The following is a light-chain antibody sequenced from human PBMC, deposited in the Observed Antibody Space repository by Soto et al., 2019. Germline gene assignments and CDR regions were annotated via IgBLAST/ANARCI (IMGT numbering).Light chain of an antibody. CDR1: SRDVGGYDH. Sequence: QSVLTQPVSVSGSPGQSITISCTGTSRDVGGYDHVSWYQQHPGKAPKLIIYDVTVRPSGISPRFSGSKSDNTASLAVSGLQPEDEDDYYCSSYTNKDTLLFGGGTKLTVL. CDR3: SSYTNKDTLL. J-gene: IGLJ3*02. V-gene: IGLV2-14*03. CDR2: DVT.